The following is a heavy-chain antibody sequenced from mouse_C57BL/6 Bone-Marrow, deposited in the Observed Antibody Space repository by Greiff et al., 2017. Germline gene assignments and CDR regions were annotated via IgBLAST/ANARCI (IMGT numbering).Heavy chain of an antibody. Sequence: VQLKQSGAELVRPGASVKLSCTASGFNIKDDYMHWVKQRPEQGLEWIGWIDPENGDTEYASKFQGKATITADPSSNTAYLQLSSLTSEDTAVYYCTLIYYDYDPAWFAYWGQGTLVTVSA. CDR1: GFNIKDDY. CDR2: IDPENGDT. CDR3: TLIYYDYDPAWFAY. J-gene: IGHJ3*01. V-gene: IGHV14-4*01. D-gene: IGHD2-4*01.